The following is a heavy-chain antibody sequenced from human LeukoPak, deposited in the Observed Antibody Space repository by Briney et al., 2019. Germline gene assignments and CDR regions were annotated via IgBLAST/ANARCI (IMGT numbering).Heavy chain of an antibody. CDR1: GGSISSGSYY. V-gene: IGHV4-61*02. CDR3: PRTYYYGSGSEYYMDV. J-gene: IGHJ6*03. D-gene: IGHD3-10*01. CDR2: IYTSGST. Sequence: SETLSLTCTVSGGSISSGSYYWSWIRQPAGKGLEWIGRIYTSGSTNYNPSLKSRVTISVDTSKNQFSLKLSSVTAADTVVYYCPRTYYYGSGSEYYMDVWGKGTTVTVSS.